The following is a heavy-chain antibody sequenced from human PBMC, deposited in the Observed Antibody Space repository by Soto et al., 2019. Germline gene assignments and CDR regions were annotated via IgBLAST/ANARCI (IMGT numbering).Heavy chain of an antibody. J-gene: IGHJ5*02. V-gene: IGHV1-2*02. CDR1: GYTFTGYY. D-gene: IGHD3-22*01. CDR3: ASRYYDSSGYYWFDP. CDR2: INPNSGGT. Sequence: ASVKVSCKASGYTFTGYYMHWVRQAPGQGLEWMGWINPNSGGTNYAQKFQGRVTMTRDTSISTAYMGLSRLRSDDTAVYYCASRYYDSSGYYWFDPWGQGTLVTVSS.